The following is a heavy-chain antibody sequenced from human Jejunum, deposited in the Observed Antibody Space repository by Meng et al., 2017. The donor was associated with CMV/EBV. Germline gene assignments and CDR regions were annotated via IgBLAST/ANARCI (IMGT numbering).Heavy chain of an antibody. CDR2: ISSDGRSA. V-gene: IGHV3-74*01. Sequence: CEEYGLQFSSSWMYWVRQVNGDGLLSVCVISSDGRSANYEDSVKGRFTISRDNAKNTLYLQMNSLRAEDTGVYFCARDVWERFDYWGQGSVVTVSS. CDR1: GLQFSSSW. J-gene: IGHJ4*02. CDR3: ARDVWERFDY. D-gene: IGHD1-26*01.